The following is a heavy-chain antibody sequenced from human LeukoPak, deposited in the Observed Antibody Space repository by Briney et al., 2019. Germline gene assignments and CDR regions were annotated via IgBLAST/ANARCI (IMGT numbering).Heavy chain of an antibody. CDR3: ARGLRFLEWSLYYYYYMDV. D-gene: IGHD3-3*01. Sequence: SETLSLTCTVSGGSISSHYWSWIRQPPGKGLEWIGYIYYSGSTNYNPSLKSRVTISVDTSKNQFSLKLSSVTAADTAVYYYARGLRFLEWSLYYYYYMDVWGKGTTVTVSS. CDR1: GGSISSHY. CDR2: IYYSGST. J-gene: IGHJ6*03. V-gene: IGHV4-59*11.